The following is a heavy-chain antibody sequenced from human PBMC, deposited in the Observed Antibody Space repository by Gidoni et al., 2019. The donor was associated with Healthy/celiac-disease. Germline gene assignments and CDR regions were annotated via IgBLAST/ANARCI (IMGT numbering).Heavy chain of an antibody. Sequence: EVQLVESGGGLVKPGGSLRLSCAASGFTFSSYSMNGVRQAPGKGLEWVSSLSSSSSSIYYADSVQGRFTISRDNAKNSLYLQMNSLRAEDTAVYYCARDVHYDILTGYYIPYYYGMDVWGQGTTVTVSS. CDR2: LSSSSSSI. CDR3: ARDVHYDILTGYYIPYYYGMDV. CDR1: GFTFSSYS. J-gene: IGHJ6*02. D-gene: IGHD3-9*01. V-gene: IGHV3-21*01.